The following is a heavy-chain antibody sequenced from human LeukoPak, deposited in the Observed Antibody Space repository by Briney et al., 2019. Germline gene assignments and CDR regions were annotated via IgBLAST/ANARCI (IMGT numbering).Heavy chain of an antibody. CDR2: ISSSGSTI. CDR1: GFTFSSYA. Sequence: GGSLGLSCAASGFTFSSYAIRWVRQAPGKGVEGVSYISSSGSTIYYADSVKGRFTISRDNAKNSLYLQMNSLRAEDTAVYYCARSGVGTMVRGVLLWGQGTLVTVSS. CDR3: ARSGVGTMVRGVLL. J-gene: IGHJ4*02. V-gene: IGHV3-48*03. D-gene: IGHD3-10*01.